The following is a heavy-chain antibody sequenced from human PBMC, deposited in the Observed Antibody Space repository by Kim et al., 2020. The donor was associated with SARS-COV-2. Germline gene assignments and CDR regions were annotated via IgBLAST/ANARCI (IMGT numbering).Heavy chain of an antibody. J-gene: IGHJ6*02. V-gene: IGHV4-39*01. CDR3: ATQGIAVAGLIYYYYGMDV. CDR2: IYYSGST. CDR1: GGSISSSSYY. D-gene: IGHD6-19*01. Sequence: SETLSLTCTVSGGSISSSSYYWGWIRQPPGKGLEWIGSIYYSGSTYYNPSLKSRVTISVDTSKNQFSLKLSSVTAADTAVYYCATQGIAVAGLIYYYYGMDVWGQGTTVTVSS.